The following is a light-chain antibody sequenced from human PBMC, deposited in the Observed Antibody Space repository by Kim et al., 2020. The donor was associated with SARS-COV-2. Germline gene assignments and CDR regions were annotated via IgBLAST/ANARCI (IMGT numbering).Light chain of an antibody. Sequence: LSPGERATLSCRASQSVSRYLDWYQQKPGQAPRLVIYDASKRATGIPARFSGSGSGTDFTLTISSLEPEDFAVYYCQERSKWPGTFGGGTKVDIK. CDR3: QERSKWPGT. CDR1: QSVSRY. J-gene: IGKJ4*01. CDR2: DAS. V-gene: IGKV3-11*01.